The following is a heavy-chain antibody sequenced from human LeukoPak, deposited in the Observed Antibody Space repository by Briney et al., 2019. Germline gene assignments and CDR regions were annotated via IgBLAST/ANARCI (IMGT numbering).Heavy chain of an antibody. D-gene: IGHD2-2*02. CDR2: TSAYNGNT. CDR3: ARDVVVPAAISLDAFDI. CDR1: GYTFTSYG. V-gene: IGHV1-18*01. J-gene: IGHJ3*02. Sequence: ASVKVSCKASGYTFTSYGISWVRQAPRQGLEWMGWTSAYNGNTNYAQKLQGRVTMTTDTSTSTAYMELRSLRSDDTAVYYCARDVVVPAAISLDAFDIWGQGTMVTVSS.